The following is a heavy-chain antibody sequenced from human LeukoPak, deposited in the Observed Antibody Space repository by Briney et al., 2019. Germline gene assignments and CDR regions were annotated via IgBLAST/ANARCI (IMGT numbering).Heavy chain of an antibody. J-gene: IGHJ4*02. Sequence: GQSLRLSCAASGFTFTRYAMAWVRRAPGKGPEWVSTISGSGGTTYYPDSVKGRFTISRDNSNNTLYLQMNSLDADDTALYYCAKGFGDTTFGVVTAYDYWGQGILVTVSS. D-gene: IGHD3-3*01. CDR3: AKGFGDTTFGVVTAYDY. CDR2: ISGSGGTT. V-gene: IGHV3-23*01. CDR1: GFTFTRYA.